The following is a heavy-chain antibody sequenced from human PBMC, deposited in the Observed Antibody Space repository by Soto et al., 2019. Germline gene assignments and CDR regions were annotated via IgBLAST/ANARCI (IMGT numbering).Heavy chain of an antibody. J-gene: IGHJ4*02. CDR3: ARSVAAHFDY. D-gene: IGHD6-13*01. CDR2: INHSGST. V-gene: IGHV4-34*01. Sequence: SETLSLTCAVYGGSFSGYYWSWIRQPPGKGLEWIGEINHSGSTNYNPSLKSRVTISVDTSKNQFSLKLSSVTAADTAVYYCARSVAAHFDYWGQGTLLTVSS. CDR1: GGSFSGYY.